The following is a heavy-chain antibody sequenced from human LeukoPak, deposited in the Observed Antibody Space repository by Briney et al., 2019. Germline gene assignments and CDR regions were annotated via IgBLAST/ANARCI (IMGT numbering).Heavy chain of an antibody. CDR1: GGSFSSYY. J-gene: IGHJ3*02. Sequence: PSETLSLTCTVSGGSFSSYYWSWIRQPAGKGLEWIGRIYHSGTTNYNPYLKSRVTMSVDTSKNHFSLKLSSVNAADPAVYYCARHALELPAFDMWGQGTMVSVS. V-gene: IGHV4-4*07. CDR3: ARHALELPAFDM. CDR2: IYHSGTT. D-gene: IGHD1-7*01.